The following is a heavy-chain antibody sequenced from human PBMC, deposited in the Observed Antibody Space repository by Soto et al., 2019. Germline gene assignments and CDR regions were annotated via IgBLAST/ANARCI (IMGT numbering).Heavy chain of an antibody. Sequence: QVQLQQWGAGLLKPSETLSLTCAVYGGSFSGYYWSWIRQPPGKGLEWIGEINHSGSTNYNPSLKSRVTISVDTSKNQFSLKLSSVTAADTAVYYCARDSGYAPYYYYGMDVWGQGTTVTVS. V-gene: IGHV4-34*01. CDR1: GGSFSGYY. D-gene: IGHD5-12*01. CDR2: INHSGST. J-gene: IGHJ6*02. CDR3: ARDSGYAPYYYYGMDV.